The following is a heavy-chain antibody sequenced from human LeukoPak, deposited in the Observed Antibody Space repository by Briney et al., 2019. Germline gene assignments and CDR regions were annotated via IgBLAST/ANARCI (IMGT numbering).Heavy chain of an antibody. CDR3: ARATPYSSSWYLARTNFDY. CDR1: GGSFSGYY. J-gene: IGHJ4*02. CDR2: INHSGST. Sequence: SETLSLTCAVYGGSFSGYYWSWIRQPPGKGLEWIGEINHSGSTNYNPSLKSRVTISVDTSKNRFSLKLSSVTAADTAVYYCARATPYSSSWYLARTNFDYWGQGTLVTVSS. D-gene: IGHD6-13*01. V-gene: IGHV4-34*01.